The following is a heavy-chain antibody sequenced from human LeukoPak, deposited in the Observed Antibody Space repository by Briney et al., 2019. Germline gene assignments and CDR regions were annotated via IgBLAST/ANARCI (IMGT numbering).Heavy chain of an antibody. Sequence: GGSLRLSCAASGFTFSAYWMHWVRQAPGKGLAWVSRINSDGFSIAYADSVKGRFTISRDNAKNTLYLHMNSPRAEDTAVYYCARFYGGSALDNWGQGTMVTVSS. CDR1: GFTFSAYW. CDR3: ARFYGGSALDN. V-gene: IGHV3-74*01. D-gene: IGHD3-16*01. CDR2: INSDGFSI. J-gene: IGHJ3*02.